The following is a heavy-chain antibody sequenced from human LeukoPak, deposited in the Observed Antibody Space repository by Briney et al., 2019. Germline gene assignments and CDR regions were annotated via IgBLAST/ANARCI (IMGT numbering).Heavy chain of an antibody. J-gene: IGHJ2*01. CDR2: IGGGGVTT. V-gene: IGHV3-64*02. CDR3: AREGGGSGLWYYDL. D-gene: IGHD1-26*01. CDR1: GFTFSSYS. Sequence: GGSLRLSCAASGFTFSSYSMHWVCQAPGKGPEFVSVIGGGGVTTFYADSVKDRFTISRDNSKNTLYLEMGSLRAEDMAVYYCAREGGGSGLWYYDLWGRGTLVTVSS.